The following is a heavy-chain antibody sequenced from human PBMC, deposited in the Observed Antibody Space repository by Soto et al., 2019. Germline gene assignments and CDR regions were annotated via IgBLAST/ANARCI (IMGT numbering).Heavy chain of an antibody. J-gene: IGHJ4*02. Sequence: GGSLRLSCKASGFTFISYGMHWVRQAPGKGLEWVAGVIYDGTNKYYADSVKGRFTISRDNSKQTLYLQMSSLRPDDTAIYYCAKRKGQNYDFWSGYYFDSWGQGTRVTVSS. CDR2: VIYDGTNK. V-gene: IGHV3-30*19. CDR3: AKRKGQNYDFWSGYYFDS. D-gene: IGHD3-3*01. CDR1: GFTFISYG.